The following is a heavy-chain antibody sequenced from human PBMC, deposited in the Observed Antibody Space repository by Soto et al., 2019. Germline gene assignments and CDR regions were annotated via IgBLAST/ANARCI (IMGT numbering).Heavy chain of an antibody. Sequence: EVQLVESGGGLVQPGRSLRLSCAASGFTFDDYAMHWVRQAPGKGLEWVSGISWNSGSIGYADSVKGRFTISRDNAKNSLYLQMNSLRAEDTALHYCAKDTDDYGDSFDYWGQGTLVTVSS. V-gene: IGHV3-9*01. CDR2: ISWNSGSI. CDR1: GFTFDDYA. CDR3: AKDTDDYGDSFDY. D-gene: IGHD4-17*01. J-gene: IGHJ4*02.